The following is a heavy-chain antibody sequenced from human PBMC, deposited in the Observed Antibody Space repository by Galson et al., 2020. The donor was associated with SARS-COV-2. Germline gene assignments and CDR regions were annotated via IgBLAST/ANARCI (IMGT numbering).Heavy chain of an antibody. Sequence: SETLSLTCPVSGGSIISGAYYWSWIRQPAGKGLEWIGRIYTNTGGTNYNPSLKSRVTISVDTSKNQFSLRLTSVTAADTAVYYCARESRWDLYFDFWGQGTLVTVSS. CDR3: ARESRWDLYFDF. D-gene: IGHD1-26*01. CDR1: GGSIISGAYY. J-gene: IGHJ4*02. V-gene: IGHV4-61*02. CDR2: IYTNTGGT.